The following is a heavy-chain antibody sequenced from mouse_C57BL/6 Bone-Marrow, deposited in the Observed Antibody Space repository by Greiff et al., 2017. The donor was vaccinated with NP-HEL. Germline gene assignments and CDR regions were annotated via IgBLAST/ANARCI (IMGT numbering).Heavy chain of an antibody. V-gene: IGHV5-12*01. D-gene: IGHD2-1*01. Sequence: EVKLMESGGGLVQPGGSLKLSCAASGFTFSDYYMYWVRQTPEKRLEWVAYISNGGGSTYYPDTVKGRFTISRDNAKNTLYLQMSRLKSEDTAMYYCASYVNYLAYWGQGTLVTVSA. J-gene: IGHJ3*01. CDR3: ASYVNYLAY. CDR1: GFTFSDYY. CDR2: ISNGGGST.